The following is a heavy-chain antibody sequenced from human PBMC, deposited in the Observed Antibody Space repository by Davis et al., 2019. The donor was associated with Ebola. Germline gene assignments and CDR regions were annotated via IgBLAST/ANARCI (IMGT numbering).Heavy chain of an antibody. Sequence: VKVSCKASGGTFSSYAISWVRQAPGQGLEWMGGIIPIFSTANYAQRFQGRVTITADESTSTAYMELSSLRSEDTAMYYCARDRYSDGSGYFFEQSHWGQGTLVTVSS. CDR2: IIPIFSTA. CDR1: GGTFSSYA. V-gene: IGHV1-69*13. CDR3: ARDRYSDGSGYFFEQSH. D-gene: IGHD3-22*01. J-gene: IGHJ4*02.